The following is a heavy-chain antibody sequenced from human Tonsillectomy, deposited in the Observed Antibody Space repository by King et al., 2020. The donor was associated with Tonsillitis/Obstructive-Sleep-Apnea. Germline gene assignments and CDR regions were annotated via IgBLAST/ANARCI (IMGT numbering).Heavy chain of an antibody. D-gene: IGHD6-25*01. CDR2: INHSGST. CDR3: ARASGIAADFDY. CDR1: GWSFSGYY. Sequence: VQLQQWGAGLLKPSETLSLTCAVYGWSFSGYYWSWIRQPPGKGLEWIGEINHSGSTNYNPSLKSRVTISVDTSKNQFSLKLGSVTAADTAVYYCARASGIAADFDYWGQGTLVTVSS. V-gene: IGHV4-34*01. J-gene: IGHJ4*02.